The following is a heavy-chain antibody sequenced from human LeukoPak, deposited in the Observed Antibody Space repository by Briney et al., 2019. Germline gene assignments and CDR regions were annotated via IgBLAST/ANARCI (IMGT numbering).Heavy chain of an antibody. J-gene: IGHJ4*02. Sequence: KPSETLSLTCAVYIGSFSGYHWSWVRQPPGRGLEWIGEIDHSGNTKYNPTLKSRLTISADTSENQFSLELRSLSAADTAVYFCARQGSISAFDFWGRGTLVTVSS. CDR3: ARQGSISAFDF. V-gene: IGHV4-34*01. CDR2: IDHSGNT. CDR1: IGSFSGYH. D-gene: IGHD3-3*02.